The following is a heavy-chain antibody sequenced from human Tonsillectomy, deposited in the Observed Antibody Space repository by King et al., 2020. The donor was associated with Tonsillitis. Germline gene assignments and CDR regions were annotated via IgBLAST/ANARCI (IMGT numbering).Heavy chain of an antibody. CDR2: IKQDGSEK. CDR1: GFTFSSYW. V-gene: IGHV3-7*03. J-gene: IGHJ3*02. CDR3: ARDCTYSSGWADAFAI. Sequence: VHLVESGGGLVQPGGSLRLSCAASGFTFSSYWMSWVRQAPGKGLEWVANIKQDGSEKYYVDSVKGRFTISRDNAKNSLYLQMNSLRAEDTAVYYCARDCTYSSGWADAFAIWGQGTMVTVSS. D-gene: IGHD6-19*01.